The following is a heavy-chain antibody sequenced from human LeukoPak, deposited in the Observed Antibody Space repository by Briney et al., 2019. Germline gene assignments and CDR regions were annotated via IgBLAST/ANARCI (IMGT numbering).Heavy chain of an antibody. V-gene: IGHV4-59*01. Sequence: PSETLSLTCTVSGGSISSYYWTWIRQPPGKGLEWIGYIYYSGSTNYNPSLKSRVTISVDTSKNQFSLKLSSVTAADTAVYYCARVGLQKLPNWFDPWGQGTLVTVSS. J-gene: IGHJ5*02. CDR1: GGSISSYY. CDR3: ARVGLQKLPNWFDP. CDR2: IYYSGST. D-gene: IGHD4-23*01.